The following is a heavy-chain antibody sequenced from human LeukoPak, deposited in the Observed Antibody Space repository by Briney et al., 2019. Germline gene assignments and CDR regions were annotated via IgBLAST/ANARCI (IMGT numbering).Heavy chain of an antibody. CDR2: ILYSGNI. J-gene: IGHJ4*02. CDR3: ARDSGYYNAGFDY. Sequence: SETLSLTCTVSGGSISSYYWGWIRQPPGQGLEWVGGILYSGNIYYNPSLKARVTISVDSSKNQFSLKLSSVTAADTAVYYCARDSGYYNAGFDYWGQGTLVTVSS. CDR1: GGSISSYY. V-gene: IGHV4-39*07. D-gene: IGHD3-22*01.